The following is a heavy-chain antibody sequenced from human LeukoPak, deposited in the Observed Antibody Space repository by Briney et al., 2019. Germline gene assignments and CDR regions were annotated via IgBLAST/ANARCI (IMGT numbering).Heavy chain of an antibody. CDR1: GFTFSSNA. CDR2: ISDNGRST. CDR3: AKDLAGTTSFDY. J-gene: IGHJ4*02. Sequence: AGGSLRLSCGASGFTFSSNAMYWVRQAPGKGLEWVSAISDNGRSTYYADSVKGRFTISRDKSKNTLYLQMNGLRAEDTAVYYCAKDLAGTTSFDYWGQGTLVTVSS. D-gene: IGHD1-7*01. V-gene: IGHV3-23*01.